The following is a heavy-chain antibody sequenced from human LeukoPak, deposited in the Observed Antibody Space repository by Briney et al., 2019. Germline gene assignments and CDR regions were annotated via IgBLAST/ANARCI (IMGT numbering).Heavy chain of an antibody. J-gene: IGHJ4*02. D-gene: IGHD6-19*01. V-gene: IGHV3-23*01. CDR1: GFTFSSYA. Sequence: GGSLRLSCAASGFTFSSYAMSWVRQAPGKGLEWVSAISGSGGSTYYADSVKGRFTISRDNSKDTLYLQMNSLRAEDTAVYYCAKDLGFSSGWYWGQGTLVTVSS. CDR3: AKDLGFSSGWY. CDR2: ISGSGGST.